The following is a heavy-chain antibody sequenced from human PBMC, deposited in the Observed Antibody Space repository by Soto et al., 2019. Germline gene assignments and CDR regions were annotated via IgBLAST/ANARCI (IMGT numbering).Heavy chain of an antibody. CDR2: IYYDGST. V-gene: IGHV4-39*01. CDR3: ARHVECGYSRPRWFDP. Sequence: QLQLQESSPGLVKPSETLSLTCTVSVSSINNNNYYWGWIRQTPGKGLEWIGSIYYDGSTYFNSPLKSRVTISVDTSKNQFSLKVSSVTAADTAIYYCARHVECGYSRPRWFDPWGQGTLVTVSS. CDR1: VSSINNNNYY. J-gene: IGHJ5*02. D-gene: IGHD5-18*01.